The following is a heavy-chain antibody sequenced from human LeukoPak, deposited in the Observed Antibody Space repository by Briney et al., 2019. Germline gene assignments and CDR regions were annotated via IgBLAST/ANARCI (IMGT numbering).Heavy chain of an antibody. CDR2: IYYSGST. J-gene: IGHJ4*02. D-gene: IGHD6-19*01. V-gene: IGHV4-39*02. CDR3: ATQGWYGHYFDY. Sequence: PSETLSLTCTVSGGSIRNDNYYWGWIRQPPGKGLEWVGSIYYSGSTYYNPSLKSRVTISIDTSKNHFSLKLSSVTAADTAVYYCATQGWYGHYFDYWGQGTPVTASS. CDR1: GGSIRNDNYY.